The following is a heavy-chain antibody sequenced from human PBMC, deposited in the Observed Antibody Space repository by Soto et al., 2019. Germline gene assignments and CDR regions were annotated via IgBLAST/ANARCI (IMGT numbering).Heavy chain of an antibody. D-gene: IGHD2-21*01. CDR2: IFHTGNA. CDR1: GGSITSNW. CDR3: ARHIAVSGTRGFDH. V-gene: IGHV4-4*02. J-gene: IGHJ4*02. Sequence: QVQLQESGPGLMKPSGTLSLTCAVSGGSITSNWWRWVRQPPGKGLEGIAEIFHTGNANYNPSLMSRLTISMDKSKNHLSLNLNSVTAADTAVYYCARHIAVSGTRGFDHWGQGTLVTVSS.